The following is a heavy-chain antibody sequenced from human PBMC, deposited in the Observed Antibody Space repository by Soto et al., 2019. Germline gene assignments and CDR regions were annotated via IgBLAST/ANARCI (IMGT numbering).Heavy chain of an antibody. J-gene: IGHJ3*02. V-gene: IGHV3-23*01. Sequence: EVQLLESGGGLVQPGGSLRLSCAASGFTFSSYAMSWVLQAPGKGLEWVSAISGSGGTTYYADSVKGRFTFSRDNSMNTLYLQMNSLRAEDTAVYYCAKTANGWFSAFDIWGQGTMVTVSS. CDR1: GFTFSSYA. D-gene: IGHD6-19*01. CDR2: ISGSGGTT. CDR3: AKTANGWFSAFDI.